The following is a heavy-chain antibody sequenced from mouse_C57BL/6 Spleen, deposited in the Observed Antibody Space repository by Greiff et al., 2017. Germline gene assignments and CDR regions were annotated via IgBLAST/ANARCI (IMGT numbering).Heavy chain of an antibody. CDR3: ASWVYYSYGALYYYAMDY. CDR2: IYPGSGST. V-gene: IGHV1-55*01. Sequence: QVQLQQPGAELVKPGASVKMSCKASGYTFTSYWITWVKPRPGQGLEWIGDIYPGSGSTNYNEKFKSKATLTVDTSYSPAYMQLSSLTSEDSAVYYCASWVYYSYGALYYYAMDYWGQGTSVTVSS. CDR1: GYTFTSYW. J-gene: IGHJ4*01. D-gene: IGHD2-2*01.